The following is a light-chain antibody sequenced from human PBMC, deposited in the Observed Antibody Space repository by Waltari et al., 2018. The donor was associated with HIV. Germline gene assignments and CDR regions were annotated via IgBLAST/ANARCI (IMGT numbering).Light chain of an antibody. J-gene: IGLJ2*01. Sequence: QSALTQPASVSGSPGQSITISCTGTSSDVGGYNYFSWYQQHPGKAPKLMIYEVRNRPSGVSNRFSGSKSGNTASLTISGLQAEDEADYYCSSYTSSRVLFGGGTKLTVL. CDR1: SSDVGGYNY. CDR2: EVR. V-gene: IGLV2-14*01. CDR3: SSYTSSRVL.